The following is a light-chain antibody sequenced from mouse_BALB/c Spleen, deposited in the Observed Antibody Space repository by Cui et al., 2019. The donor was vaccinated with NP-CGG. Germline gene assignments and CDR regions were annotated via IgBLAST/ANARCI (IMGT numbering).Light chain of an antibody. J-gene: IGLJ1*01. Sequence: QAVVTQESALTTSPGETVTFTCRSSTGAVTTSNYANWVQEKPDHLFPGLIGGTNNRAPGVPARFSGSLIGDKAALTITGTQTEDETIYFCALWYSNHWVFGGGTKLTVL. CDR1: TGAVTTSNY. V-gene: IGLV1*01. CDR2: GTN. CDR3: ALWYSNHWV.